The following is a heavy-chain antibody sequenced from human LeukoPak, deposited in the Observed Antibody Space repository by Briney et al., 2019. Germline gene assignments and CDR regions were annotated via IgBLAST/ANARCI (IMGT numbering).Heavy chain of an antibody. Sequence: SETLSLTCTVSGGSINSGTYYWGWIRQPPGKGLEWIASVYHDGRTSYNPSLESRVTISIDTSTNQFSLKLSSVTAADTAVYYCASDHKSITMRKGQYFDYWGQGVLVTVSS. CDR3: ASDHKSITMRKGQYFDY. CDR1: GGSINSGTYY. V-gene: IGHV4-39*01. J-gene: IGHJ4*02. D-gene: IGHD1-14*01. CDR2: VYHDGRT.